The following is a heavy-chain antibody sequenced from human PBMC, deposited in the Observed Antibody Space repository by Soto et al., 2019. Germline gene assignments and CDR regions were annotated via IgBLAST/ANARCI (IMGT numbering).Heavy chain of an antibody. CDR3: ARDVSPNYYYYYGMDV. CDR1: GGTFSSYA. D-gene: IGHD2-8*01. CDR2: IIPIFGTA. Sequence: SVKVSYKASGGTFSSYAISWVRQAPGQGLEWMGGIIPIFGTANYAQKFQGRVTITADKSTSTAYMELSSLRSEDTAVYYCARDVSPNYYYYYGMDVWGQGTTVTVSS. J-gene: IGHJ6*02. V-gene: IGHV1-69*06.